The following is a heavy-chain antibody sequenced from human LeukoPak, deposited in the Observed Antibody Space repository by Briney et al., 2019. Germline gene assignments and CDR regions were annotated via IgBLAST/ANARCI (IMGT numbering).Heavy chain of an antibody. CDR3: VKTMTGYFSDGFDI. J-gene: IGHJ3*02. D-gene: IGHD3-9*01. CDR2: ISGSGDNT. CDR1: GFSFSTHA. Sequence: PGGSLRLSCAASGFSFSTHAMGWVRQAPGKGLEWVSVISGSGDNTYQADSVKGRFIISRDNSNNTLSVQMNSLRAEDTAVYWCVKTMTGYFSDGFDIWGQGTMVTVSS. V-gene: IGHV3-23*01.